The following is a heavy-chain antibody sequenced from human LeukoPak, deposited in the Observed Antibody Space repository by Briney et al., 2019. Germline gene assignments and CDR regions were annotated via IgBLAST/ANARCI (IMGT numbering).Heavy chain of an antibody. J-gene: IGHJ4*02. D-gene: IGHD3/OR15-3a*01. CDR2: IHYSGAT. V-gene: IGHV4-34*01. Sequence: SETLSLTCAVYGGSLSGYYWSWIRQPPGKGLEWIGEIHYSGATNYGPSLKSRATISADMSNNRLSLRLTSVTAADTAVFYCARGNLDGYYSDYWGQGTQVTVSS. CDR1: GGSLSGYY. CDR3: ARGNLDGYYSDY.